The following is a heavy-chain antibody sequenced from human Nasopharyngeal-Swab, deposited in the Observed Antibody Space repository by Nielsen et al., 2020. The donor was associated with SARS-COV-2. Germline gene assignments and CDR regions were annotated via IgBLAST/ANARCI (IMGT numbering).Heavy chain of an antibody. Sequence: GESLKISCAASGFTFSSYEMNWVRQAPGKGLEWVSYITSGGGKTYYADSVKGRFTISRDNAKNSLYLQMNSLRAEDTAVYYCARDLIYYDSSGYDYWGQGTLVTVSS. D-gene: IGHD3-22*01. CDR2: ITSGGGKT. CDR1: GFTFSSYE. CDR3: ARDLIYYDSSGYDY. V-gene: IGHV3-48*03. J-gene: IGHJ4*02.